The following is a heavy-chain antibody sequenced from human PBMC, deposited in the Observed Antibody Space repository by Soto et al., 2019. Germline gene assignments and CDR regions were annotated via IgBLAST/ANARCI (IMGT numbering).Heavy chain of an antibody. CDR2: IYPPNSDT. J-gene: IGHJ4*02. CDR1: GYNFATYW. D-gene: IGHD2-2*01. V-gene: IGHV5-51*01. CDR3: ARHRLYSSSWTTFDY. Sequence: PGESLKISCKGSGYNFATYWIGWVRQTPGKGLGWIGIIYPPNSDTKYSPSFEGQVTISAEKPISTAYLQWSSLTASDTAVYYCARHRLYSSSWTTFDYWGQGTLVTVSS.